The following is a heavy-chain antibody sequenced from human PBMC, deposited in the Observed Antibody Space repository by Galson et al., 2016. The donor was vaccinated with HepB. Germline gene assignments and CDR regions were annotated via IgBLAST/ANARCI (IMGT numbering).Heavy chain of an antibody. V-gene: IGHV3-23*01. J-gene: IGHJ6*04. CDR1: GFTFSRYG. CDR3: VQGSTAPAV. D-gene: IGHD2-2*01. CDR2: ISMSGNSR. Sequence: SLRLSCAGSGFTFSRYGMTWVRQAPGKGLEDISSISMSGNSRDYAESVRGRFTISRDNSKNIQYLQMNSLRAEDTALYYCVQGSTAPAVWGKGTPVTVSS.